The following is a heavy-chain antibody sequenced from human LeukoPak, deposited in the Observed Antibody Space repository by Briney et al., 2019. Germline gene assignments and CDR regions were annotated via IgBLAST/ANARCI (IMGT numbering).Heavy chain of an antibody. V-gene: IGHV3-21*01. CDR1: GFTFSSYS. Sequence: PGGSLRLSCAASGFTFSSYSMNWVRQAPGKGLEWVSSISSSSSYIYYADSVKGRFTISRDIAKNSLYLQMNSLRAEDTAVYYCARGGRGSSSCHKYWGQGTLVTVSS. J-gene: IGHJ4*02. D-gene: IGHD6-13*01. CDR2: ISSSSSYI. CDR3: ARGGRGSSSCHKY.